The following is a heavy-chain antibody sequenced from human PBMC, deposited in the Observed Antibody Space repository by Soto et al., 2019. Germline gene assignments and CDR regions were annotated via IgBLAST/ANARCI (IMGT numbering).Heavy chain of an antibody. J-gene: IGHJ3*02. Sequence: ASVKVSCKASGYTFTSYGISWVRQAPGQGLEWMGWISAYNGNTNYAQKLQGRVTMTTDTSTSTAYMELRSLRSDDTAVYYCAGEGWYYDILTGYDAFDIWGQGTMVTVSS. CDR1: GYTFTSYG. CDR3: AGEGWYYDILTGYDAFDI. V-gene: IGHV1-18*01. D-gene: IGHD3-9*01. CDR2: ISAYNGNT.